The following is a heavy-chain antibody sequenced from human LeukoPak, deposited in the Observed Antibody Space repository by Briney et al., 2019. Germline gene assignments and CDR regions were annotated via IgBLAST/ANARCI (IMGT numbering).Heavy chain of an antibody. CDR1: GGSFSSYY. J-gene: IGHJ6*02. V-gene: IGHV4-59*06. D-gene: IGHD6-13*01. CDR3: ARNIAAAGPLYFYYYAMDV. CDR2: IYYSGNT. Sequence: PSETLSLTCAVYGGSFSSYYWTWIRQHPGKGLEWIGYIYYSGNTYYNPSLESRVTISVDTSKNHFSLKLSSVTAADTAVYYCARNIAAAGPLYFYYYAMDVWGQGATVTVSS.